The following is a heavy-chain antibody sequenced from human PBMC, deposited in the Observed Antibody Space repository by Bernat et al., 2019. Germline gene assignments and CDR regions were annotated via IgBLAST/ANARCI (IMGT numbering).Heavy chain of an antibody. CDR2: IGTAGDT. D-gene: IGHD3-3*01. V-gene: IGHV3-13*04. J-gene: IGHJ2*01. CDR3: ARVRYYDFWSGYHYWYFDL. CDR1: GFTFSSYD. Sequence: EVQLVESGGGLVQPGGSLRLSCAASGFTFSSYDMHWVRQATGKGLEWVSAIGTAGDTYYPGSVKCRFTLSRENAKTSLYLQMNSLRAGDPAVYYCARVRYYDFWSGYHYWYFDLWGRGTLVTVSS.